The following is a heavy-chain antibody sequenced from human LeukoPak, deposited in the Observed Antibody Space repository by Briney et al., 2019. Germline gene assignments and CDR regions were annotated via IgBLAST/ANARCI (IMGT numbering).Heavy chain of an antibody. CDR1: GGSFSGYY. V-gene: IGHV4-34*01. CDR2: INHSGST. Sequence: SETLSLTCAVYGGSFSGYYWSWIRQPPGKGLEWIGEINHSGSTNYNPSLKSRVTISVDTSKNQFSLKLSSVTAADTAVYYCEREPYRPPGIAEGKRAWFDPWGQGALITVSS. J-gene: IGHJ5*02. D-gene: IGHD6-13*01. CDR3: EREPYRPPGIAEGKRAWFDP.